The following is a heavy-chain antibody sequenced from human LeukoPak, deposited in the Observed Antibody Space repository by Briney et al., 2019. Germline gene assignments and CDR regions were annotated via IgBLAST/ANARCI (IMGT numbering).Heavy chain of an antibody. Sequence: ASVKVSCTASGGTFSSYAISWVRQAPGQGLEWMGGIIPIFGTANYAQKFQGRVTITADESTSTAYMELSSLRSEDTAVYYCARVHQLGSGSYAYYFDYWGQGTLVTVSS. V-gene: IGHV1-69*13. CDR2: IIPIFGTA. J-gene: IGHJ4*02. CDR3: ARVHQLGSGSYAYYFDY. D-gene: IGHD1-26*01. CDR1: GGTFSSYA.